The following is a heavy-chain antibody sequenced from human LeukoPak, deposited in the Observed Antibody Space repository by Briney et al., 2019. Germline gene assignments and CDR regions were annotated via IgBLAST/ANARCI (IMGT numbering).Heavy chain of an antibody. CDR2: IYYSGST. CDR3: ARRSTTSPGDS. Sequence: KPSETLSLTCTVSGSSISSSSYYWGWIRQPPGKGLEWIGSIYYSGSTYYNPSLKTRVTISVDTSKNQFSLKLSSVTAADTAVYYCARRSTTSPGDSWGQGTLVTVSS. D-gene: IGHD2-2*01. V-gene: IGHV4-39*01. CDR1: GSSISSSSYY. J-gene: IGHJ4*02.